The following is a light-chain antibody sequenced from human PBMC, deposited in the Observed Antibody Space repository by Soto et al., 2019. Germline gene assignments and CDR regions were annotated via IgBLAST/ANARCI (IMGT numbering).Light chain of an antibody. Sequence: QSFLTQPPSASGTPGQRVTIACSGSSSNIGSNAVNWFQQLSGTAPQLLIYSNNQRPSGVPDRFSGSKSGTSASLAISALQSEDEADYYCAAWDDSLNGYVFGTGTKVTVL. CDR1: SSNIGSNA. V-gene: IGLV1-44*01. CDR3: AAWDDSLNGYV. J-gene: IGLJ1*01. CDR2: SNN.